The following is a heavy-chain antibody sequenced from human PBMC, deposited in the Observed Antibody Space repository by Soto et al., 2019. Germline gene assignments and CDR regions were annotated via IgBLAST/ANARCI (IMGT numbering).Heavy chain of an antibody. CDR3: ASLTPVDTAMVPMTPYYFDY. V-gene: IGHV4-39*01. CDR2: IYYSGST. D-gene: IGHD5-18*01. CDR1: GGSISSSSYY. Sequence: TSETLSLTCTVSGGSISSSSYYWGWIRQPPGKGLEWIGSIYYSGSTYYNPSLKSRVTISVDTSKNQFSLKLSSVTAADTAVYYCASLTPVDTAMVPMTPYYFDYWGQGTLVTVSS. J-gene: IGHJ4*02.